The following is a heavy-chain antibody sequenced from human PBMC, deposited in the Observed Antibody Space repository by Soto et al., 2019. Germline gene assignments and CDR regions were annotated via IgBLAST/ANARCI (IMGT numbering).Heavy chain of an antibody. CDR2: ISGSGGST. Sequence: LRLSCAASGFTFSSYAMSWVRHAPVNGLELVSAISGSGGSTYYADSVKGRFTISRDNSKNTLYLQMNSLRAEDTAVYYCAKKAEDIVVVPATLIGMDVWGQGTTVTVSS. CDR3: AKKAEDIVVVPATLIGMDV. J-gene: IGHJ6*02. CDR1: GFTFSSYA. V-gene: IGHV3-23*01. D-gene: IGHD2-2*01.